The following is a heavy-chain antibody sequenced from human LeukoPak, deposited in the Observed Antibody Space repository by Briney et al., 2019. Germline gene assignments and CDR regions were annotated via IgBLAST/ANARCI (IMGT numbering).Heavy chain of an antibody. CDR3: TLSGSYAPFDY. CDR1: GYTFTSYG. J-gene: IGHJ4*02. D-gene: IGHD1-26*01. CDR2: ISAYNGNT. Sequence: ASVKVSCKASGYTFTSYGISWVRQAPGQGLEWMGWISAYNGNTNYAQKLQGRVTMTTDTSTSTAYMELRSLRSDDTAVYYCTLSGSYAPFDYWRQRTLVTVSS. V-gene: IGHV1-18*01.